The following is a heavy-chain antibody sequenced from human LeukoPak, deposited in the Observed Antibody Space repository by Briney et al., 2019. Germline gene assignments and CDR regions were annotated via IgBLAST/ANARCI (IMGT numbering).Heavy chain of an antibody. V-gene: IGHV4-34*01. CDR2: INHSGST. CDR1: GGSFSGYY. J-gene: IGHJ4*02. D-gene: IGHD5-24*01. CDR3: ASRVEMATTRDY. Sequence: SETLSLTCAVYGGSFSGYYWSWIRQPPGKGLEWIGEINHSGSTNYNPSLKSRVTISVDTSKSQFSLKLSSVTAADTAVYYCASRVEMATTRDYWGQGTLVTVSS.